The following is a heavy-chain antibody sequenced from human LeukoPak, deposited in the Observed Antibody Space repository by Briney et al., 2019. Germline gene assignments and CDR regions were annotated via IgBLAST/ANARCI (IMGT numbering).Heavy chain of an antibody. CDR1: GYSFTTYW. Sequence: GESLKISCKGSGYSFTTYWIGWVRQLPGKGLEWMGIIFPADSDTRYSPSFQGQVSISADKSISTAYLQWSSLKASDTAIYYCARQGPSDYWGQGTLVTVSS. CDR2: IFPADSDT. CDR3: ARQGPSDY. V-gene: IGHV5-51*01. J-gene: IGHJ4*02.